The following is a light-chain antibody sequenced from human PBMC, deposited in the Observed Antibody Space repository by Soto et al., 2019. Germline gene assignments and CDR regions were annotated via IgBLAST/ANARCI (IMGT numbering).Light chain of an antibody. J-gene: IGKJ1*01. V-gene: IGKV1-5*03. CDR3: QQYNTYWT. CDR1: QSISSW. CDR2: KAS. Sequence: DIQMTQSPSTLSASVGDRVTITCRASQSISSWLDWYQQKPGKAPKLLIYKASSLETGVPSRFSGSGSWTEFTLTISSLQPDDFATYYGQQYNTYWTFGQGTKVEVK.